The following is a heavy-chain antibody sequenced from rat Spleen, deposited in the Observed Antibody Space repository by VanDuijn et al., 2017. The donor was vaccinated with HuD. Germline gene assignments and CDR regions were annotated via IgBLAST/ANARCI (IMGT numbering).Heavy chain of an antibody. V-gene: IGHV5-27*01. J-gene: IGHJ3*01. D-gene: IGHD1-2*01. Sequence: EVQLVESGGGLVQPGRSLKLSCAASGFTFSNYYMAWVRQAPTKGLEWVAYISTGGGSTYYRDSVKGRFTISRDNAKSTLYLQMDSLRSEGSATYYCTTAGSYIGDWFAYWGQGTLVTVSS. CDR1: GFTFSNYY. CDR3: TTAGSYIGDWFAY. CDR2: ISTGGGST.